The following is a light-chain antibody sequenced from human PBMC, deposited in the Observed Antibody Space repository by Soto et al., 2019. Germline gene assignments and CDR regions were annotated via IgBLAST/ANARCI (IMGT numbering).Light chain of an antibody. J-gene: IGLJ3*02. CDR2: RVI. Sequence: QSALTQPASVSGSPGQSITISCTGTSSDIGRYDYVSWYQQFPGKAPKLMIYRVINRPSGVSDRFSGSKSGNSASPSISGLQPEDEASYFCGSYTSATTWVFGGGTKLPS. CDR3: GSYTSATTWV. V-gene: IGLV2-14*03. CDR1: SSDIGRYDY.